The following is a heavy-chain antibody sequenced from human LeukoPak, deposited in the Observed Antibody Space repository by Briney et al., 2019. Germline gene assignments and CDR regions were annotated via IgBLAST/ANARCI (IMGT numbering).Heavy chain of an antibody. CDR1: GYTFTSYD. J-gene: IGHJ6*03. D-gene: IGHD3-10*01. V-gene: IGHV1-8*02. Sequence: GASVKVSCKASGYTFTSYDINWVRQATGQGLEWMGWMNPNSGNTGYAQKFQGRVTMTRDTSTSTVYMELSSLRSEDTAVYYCARDLEGSGNMDVWGKGTTVTISS. CDR2: MNPNSGNT. CDR3: ARDLEGSGNMDV.